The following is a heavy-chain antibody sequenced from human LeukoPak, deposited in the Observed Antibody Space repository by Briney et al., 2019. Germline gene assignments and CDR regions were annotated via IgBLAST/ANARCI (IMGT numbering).Heavy chain of an antibody. CDR1: GFTFSSYW. CDR3: AKDYYYDSSAFPDY. J-gene: IGHJ4*02. CDR2: INSDGSST. Sequence: PGGSLRLSCAASGFTFSSYWMHWVRQAPGKGLVWVSRINSDGSSTSYADSVKGRFTISRDNAKNTLYLQMNSLRAEDTAVFYCAKDYYYDSSAFPDYWGQGTLVTVSS. V-gene: IGHV3-74*01. D-gene: IGHD3-22*01.